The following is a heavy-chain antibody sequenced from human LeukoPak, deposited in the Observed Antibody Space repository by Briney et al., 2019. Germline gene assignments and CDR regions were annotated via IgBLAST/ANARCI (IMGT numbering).Heavy chain of an antibody. J-gene: IGHJ4*02. Sequence: PGGSLRLSCAASGFNVSSNYMSWVRQAPGKGLEWVSVIFTSGSTFYADSVKGRSTISRDISKNTLYLQMNSLRAEDTAVYYCAKALGDFWSAYIRGFDYWGQGTLVTVSS. CDR1: GFNVSSNY. CDR3: AKALGDFWSAYIRGFDY. CDR2: IFTSGST. D-gene: IGHD3-3*01. V-gene: IGHV3-53*01.